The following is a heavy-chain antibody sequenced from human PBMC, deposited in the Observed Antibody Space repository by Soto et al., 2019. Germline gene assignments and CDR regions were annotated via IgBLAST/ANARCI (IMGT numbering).Heavy chain of an antibody. CDR1: GGSISSSSYY. Sequence: PSETLSLTCTVSGGSISSSSYYWGWIRQPPGKGLEWIGSIYYSGSTYYNPSLKSRVTISVDTSKNQFSLKLSSVTAADTAVYYCANSIAVAYYGMDVWVQGTTVTVSS. CDR3: ANSIAVAYYGMDV. CDR2: IYYSGST. D-gene: IGHD6-19*01. J-gene: IGHJ6*02. V-gene: IGHV4-39*01.